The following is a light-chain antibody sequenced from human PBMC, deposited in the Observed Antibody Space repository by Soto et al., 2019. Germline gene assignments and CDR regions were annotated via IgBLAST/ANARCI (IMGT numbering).Light chain of an antibody. J-gene: IGKJ1*01. V-gene: IGKV1-39*01. Sequence: DIQMTQSPSSLSASVGDRVTITCRASQSISSYLTWYQQKPGKAPRLLIYAASSLQSGVPSRFSGRGSGTDFSRTISSMQPEDFASYYCQPSYHTPRTVGPGTKWEIK. CDR1: QSISSY. CDR2: AAS. CDR3: QPSYHTPRT.